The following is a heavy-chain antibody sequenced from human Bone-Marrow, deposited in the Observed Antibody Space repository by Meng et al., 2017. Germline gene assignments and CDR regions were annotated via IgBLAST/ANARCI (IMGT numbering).Heavy chain of an antibody. J-gene: IGHJ4*02. CDR1: GYTFTSYG. V-gene: IGHV1-18*01. CDR2: ISAYNGNT. Sequence: QGPVGQVAPEVQKTEASVKCSCKASGYTFTSYGISWLRQAPGQGLEWMGWISAYNGNTNYAQKLQGRVTMTTDTSTSTAYMELRSLRSDDTAMYYCARDEDISAAGKLFGDYWGQGTLVTVSS. D-gene: IGHD6-13*01. CDR3: ARDEDISAAGKLFGDY.